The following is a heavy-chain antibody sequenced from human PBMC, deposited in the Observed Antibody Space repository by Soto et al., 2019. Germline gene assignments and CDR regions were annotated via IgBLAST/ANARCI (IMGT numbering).Heavy chain of an antibody. J-gene: IGHJ3*02. CDR3: ARETRWDAFDI. D-gene: IGHD6-13*01. CDR1: GFTFSSYE. V-gene: IGHV3-48*03. Sequence: EVQLVESGGGLVQPGGSLRLSCAASGFTFSSYEMNWVRQAPGKGLEWVSYISSSGTTIYYADSVEGRFTISRDNAKNSVYLQMNSLRAEDTAVYYCARETRWDAFDIWGQGTVVTVSS. CDR2: ISSSGTTI.